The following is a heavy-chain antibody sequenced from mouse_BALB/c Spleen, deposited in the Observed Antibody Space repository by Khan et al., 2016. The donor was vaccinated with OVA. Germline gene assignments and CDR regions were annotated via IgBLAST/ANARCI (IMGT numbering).Heavy chain of an antibody. CDR2: ISSGGTFT. CDR3: ARHEGYYGYGQGDY. Sequence: VQLKESGGGLVKPGGSLKLSCAASGFSFSRYSMSWVRQTPEKRLEWVATISSGGTFTYYSDSVKGRFTISRDNANNTLFLQMSSLRSEDTAIYYCARHEGYYGYGQGDYWGQGTSVTVSS. CDR1: GFSFSRYS. D-gene: IGHD2-2*01. V-gene: IGHV5-9-3*01. J-gene: IGHJ4*01.